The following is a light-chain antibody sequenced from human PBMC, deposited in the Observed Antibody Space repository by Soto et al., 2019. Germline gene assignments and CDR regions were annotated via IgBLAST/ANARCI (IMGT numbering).Light chain of an antibody. CDR2: EVS. V-gene: IGLV2-8*01. CDR1: SSDVGGYNY. Sequence: QSALTQPRSASGSPGQSVTISCTGTSSDVGGYNYVSWYQQHPGKAPKLMIYEVSKRPSGVPDRFSGSKSGNTASLTVSGLQAEDEADYYCSSYAGSNTYVFGTGTKLTVL. CDR3: SSYAGSNTYV. J-gene: IGLJ1*01.